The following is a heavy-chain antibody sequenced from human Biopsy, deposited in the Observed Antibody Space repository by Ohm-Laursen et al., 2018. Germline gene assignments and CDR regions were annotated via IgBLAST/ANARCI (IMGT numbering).Heavy chain of an antibody. Sequence: TLSLTCTVSGASINGGRYYWNWIRHPPGKGLEWIGNIFYSANTYYNPSLKSRVTISVDTSKNQFSLKLSSVTAADTAVYYCARLGSGDYFPTFFDFWGQGALVTVSS. CDR3: ARLGSGDYFPTFFDF. D-gene: IGHD5-12*01. J-gene: IGHJ4*02. V-gene: IGHV4-31*03. CDR1: GASINGGRYY. CDR2: IFYSANT.